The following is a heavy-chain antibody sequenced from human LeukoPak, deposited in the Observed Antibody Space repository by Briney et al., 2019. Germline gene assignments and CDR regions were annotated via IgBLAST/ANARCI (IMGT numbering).Heavy chain of an antibody. D-gene: IGHD5-18*01. Sequence: ASVKVSCKASGYTFSDNYIHWVRQAPGQGLEWMGWMNPDSGGTAHSAQRFQGRVTMTRDTSISTAYMDLSGLTSDDTAVYYCARGTSNTAMVIDYWGQGTLVTVSS. CDR2: MNPDSGGTA. J-gene: IGHJ4*02. V-gene: IGHV1-2*02. CDR3: ARGTSNTAMVIDY. CDR1: GYTFSDNY.